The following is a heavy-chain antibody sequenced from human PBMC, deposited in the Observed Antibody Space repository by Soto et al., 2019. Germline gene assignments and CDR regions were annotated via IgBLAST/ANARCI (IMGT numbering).Heavy chain of an antibody. D-gene: IGHD2-15*01. CDR3: GRGFGGTH. Sequence: EVQLVESGGGVVQPGGSLRLSCAASGFTFNNYDMVWVRQAPGRGLEWVANINQDGSVKYYVDSVKGRFTISRDNAPHSPYLQIDSLRAEDTATYYCGRGFGGTHWGQGSLVTVSS. V-gene: IGHV3-7*05. CDR2: INQDGSVK. CDR1: GFTFNNYD. J-gene: IGHJ4*02.